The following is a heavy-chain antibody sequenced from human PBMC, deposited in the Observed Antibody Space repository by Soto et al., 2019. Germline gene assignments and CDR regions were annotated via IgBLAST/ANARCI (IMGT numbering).Heavy chain of an antibody. CDR2: INHSGST. Sequence: SETLSLTCAVYGGSFSGYYWSWIRQPPGKGLEWIGEINHSGSTNYNPSLKSRVTISVDTSKNQFSLKLSSVTAADTAVYYCARAPSVYCSSTSCSRYCYYYMDVWGKGTTVTVSS. CDR3: ARAPSVYCSSTSCSRYCYYYMDV. CDR1: GGSFSGYY. J-gene: IGHJ6*03. V-gene: IGHV4-34*01. D-gene: IGHD2-2*01.